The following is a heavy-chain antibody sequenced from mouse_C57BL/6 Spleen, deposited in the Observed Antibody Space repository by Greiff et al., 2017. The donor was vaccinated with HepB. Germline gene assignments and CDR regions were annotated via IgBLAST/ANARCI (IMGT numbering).Heavy chain of an antibody. D-gene: IGHD1-1*01. CDR1: GFTFSSYA. J-gene: IGHJ1*03. V-gene: IGHV5-9-1*02. CDR3: TRVNYGSSYGYFDV. CDR2: ISSGGDYI. Sequence: DVMLVESGEGLVKPGGSLKLSCAASGFTFSSYAMSWVRQTPEKRLEWVAYISSGGDYIYYADTVKGRFTISRDNARNTLYLQMSSLKSEDTAMYYCTRVNYGSSYGYFDVWGTGTTVTVSS.